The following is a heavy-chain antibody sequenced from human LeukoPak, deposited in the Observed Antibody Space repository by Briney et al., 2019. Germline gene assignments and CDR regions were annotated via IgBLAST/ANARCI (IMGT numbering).Heavy chain of an antibody. V-gene: IGHV4-30-2*01. J-gene: IGHJ5*02. D-gene: IGHD1-26*01. CDR3: ARSVGASPMNWFDP. CDR2: IYHSGST. Sequence: PSETLSLTCAVSGGSISSGGYSWSWIRQPPGKGLEWIGYIYHSGSTYYNPSLKSRVTISVDRSKNQFSLKLSSVTAADTAVYYCARSVGASPMNWFDPWGQGTLVTVSS. CDR1: GGSISSGGYS.